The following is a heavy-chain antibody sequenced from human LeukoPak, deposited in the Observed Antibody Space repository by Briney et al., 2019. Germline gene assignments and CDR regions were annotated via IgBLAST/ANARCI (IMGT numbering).Heavy chain of an antibody. J-gene: IGHJ6*02. CDR3: TRAPIWDGMDV. D-gene: IGHD3-9*01. V-gene: IGHV1-8*01. CDR1: GYTFPSYD. Sequence: GASVKVSCKASGYTFPSYDINWVRQATGQGLEWMGWINPRNGDTGYAQKFQGRVTMTRDTANSTAYMELRSLSSDDTAVDYCTRAPIWDGMDVWGQGTTIIVSS. CDR2: INPRNGDT.